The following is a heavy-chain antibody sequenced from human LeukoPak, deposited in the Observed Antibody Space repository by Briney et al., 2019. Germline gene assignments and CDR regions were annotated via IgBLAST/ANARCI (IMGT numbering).Heavy chain of an antibody. CDR2: IYYSGST. Sequence: PSETLSLTCTVSGGSISSYYWSWIRQPPGKGLEWIGYIYYSGSTNYNPSLKSRVTISVDTSKNQLSLNLSSVTAADTAVYYCARRGTIFGPESLWGRGTLVTVSS. CDR3: ARRGTIFGPESL. D-gene: IGHD3-3*01. V-gene: IGHV4-59*08. CDR1: GGSISSYY. J-gene: IGHJ2*01.